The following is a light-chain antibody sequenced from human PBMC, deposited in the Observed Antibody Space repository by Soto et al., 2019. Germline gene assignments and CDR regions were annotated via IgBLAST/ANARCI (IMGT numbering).Light chain of an antibody. J-gene: IGKJ1*01. Sequence: DIVMTQSPDSLAVSLGERATINCKSSQSLLYTSNNKNYLAWYQQKPGQPPKLLIYWASTRESGVPDRFSGSGSGTDFALTISSLQAEDVAVYYCHQYHYRPQTFGQGTKVEIK. V-gene: IGKV4-1*01. CDR1: QSLLYTSNNKNY. CDR2: WAS. CDR3: HQYHYRPQT.